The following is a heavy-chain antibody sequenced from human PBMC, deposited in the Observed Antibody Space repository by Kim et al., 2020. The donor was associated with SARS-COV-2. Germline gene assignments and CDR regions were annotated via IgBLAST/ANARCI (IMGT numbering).Heavy chain of an antibody. D-gene: IGHD2-21*01. J-gene: IGHJ1*01. CDR2: IYHSGST. CDR3: ARGRDIGVAGPASGYFQH. V-gene: IGHV4-4*02. Sequence: SETLSLTCAVSGGSISSSNWWSWVRQPPGKGLEWIGEIYHSGSTNYNPSLKSRVTISVDKSKNQFSLKLSSVTAADTAVYYCARGRDIGVAGPASGYFQHWGQGTLVTVSS. CDR1: GGSISSSNW.